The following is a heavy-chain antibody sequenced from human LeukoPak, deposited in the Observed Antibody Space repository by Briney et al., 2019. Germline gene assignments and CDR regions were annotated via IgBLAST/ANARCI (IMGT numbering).Heavy chain of an antibody. V-gene: IGHV4-34*01. CDR3: ARPGKHYYGSGGFDP. D-gene: IGHD3-10*01. J-gene: IGHJ5*02. Sequence: SETLSLTCAVYGGSFSGYYWSWIRQPPGKGLEWIGEINHSGSTNYNPSLKSRVTISVDTSKNQFSLKLSSVTAADTAVYYCARPGKHYYGSGGFDPWGQGTLVTVSS. CDR1: GGSFSGYY. CDR2: INHSGST.